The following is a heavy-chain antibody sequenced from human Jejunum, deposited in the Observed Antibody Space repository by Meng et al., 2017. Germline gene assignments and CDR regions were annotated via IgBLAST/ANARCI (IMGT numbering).Heavy chain of an antibody. J-gene: IGHJ1*01. CDR1: GFTFSSHW. CDR2: VSTDGTIT. CDR3: ASDRITD. Sequence: EVQLVACGGGVVQPGGSLRLSCAASGFTFSSHWLHWVRQAPGKGLVWLSRVSTDGTITNYADSVKGRFTISRDNAKDTVFLEMNSLRVEDTAVYYCASDRITDWGQGTLVTVSS. V-gene: IGHV3-74*01. D-gene: IGHD3-16*01.